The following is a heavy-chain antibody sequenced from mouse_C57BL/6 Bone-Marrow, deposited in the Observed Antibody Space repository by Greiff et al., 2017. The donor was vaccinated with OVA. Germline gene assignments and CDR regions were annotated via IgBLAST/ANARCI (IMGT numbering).Heavy chain of an antibody. V-gene: IGHV3-6*01. CDR3: ASGGYSVYAMDY. D-gene: IGHD2-3*01. CDR2: ISYDGSN. J-gene: IGHJ4*01. CDR1: GYSITSGYY. Sequence: EVKLQESGPGLVKPSQSLSLTCSVTGYSITSGYYWNWIRQFPGNKLEWMGYISYDGSNNYNPSLKNRISITRDTSKNQFFLKLNSVTTEDTATYYCASGGYSVYAMDYWGQGTSVTVSS.